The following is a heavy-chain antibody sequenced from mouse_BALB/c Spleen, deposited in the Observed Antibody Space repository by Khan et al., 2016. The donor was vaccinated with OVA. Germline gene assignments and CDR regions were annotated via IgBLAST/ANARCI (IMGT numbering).Heavy chain of an antibody. J-gene: IGHJ3*01. CDR2: INPSNGYT. CDR3: VRDGAYHRNDGWIAY. Sequence: VELVESGAELARPGASVKMSCKASGYTFISYTIHWIKKRPGQGLEWIGYINPSNGYTNYNQKIKDKATLTTDKSSTTAYMQLSSLTSDDSAVYNCVRDGAYHRNDGWIAYWGQGTLVTVSA. V-gene: IGHV1-4*01. D-gene: IGHD2-14*01. CDR1: GYTFISYT.